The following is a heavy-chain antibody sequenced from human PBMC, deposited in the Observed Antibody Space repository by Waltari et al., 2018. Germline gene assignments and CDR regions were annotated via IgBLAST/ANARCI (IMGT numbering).Heavy chain of an antibody. CDR1: GGTFHCYT. CDR3: ARASLGDYRYDL. V-gene: IGHV1-69*12. J-gene: IGHJ5*02. CDR2: ITPIFGTA. D-gene: IGHD4-17*01. Sequence: QVQVVQSGAEVKKPGSSVKFPSMDSGGTFHCYTFSWVRQAPGQGLEWMGGITPIFGTANYGQKFQDRVTITADESTRTVYMELRRLRSEDTAVYYCARASLGDYRYDLWGQGTLVTVSS.